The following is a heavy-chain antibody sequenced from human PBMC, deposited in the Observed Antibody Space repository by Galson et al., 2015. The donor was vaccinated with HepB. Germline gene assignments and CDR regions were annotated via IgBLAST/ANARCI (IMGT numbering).Heavy chain of an antibody. CDR3: ARDRYSSGWLAY. D-gene: IGHD6-19*01. CDR2: FDPEDGET. J-gene: IGHJ4*02. CDR1: GSTLTELS. Sequence: SVKVSCKVSGSTLTELSMHWVRQAPGKGLEWMGGFDPEDGETIYAQKLQGRVTMTTDTSTSTAYMELRSLRSDDTAVYYCARDRYSSGWLAYWGQGTLVTVSS. V-gene: IGHV1-24*01.